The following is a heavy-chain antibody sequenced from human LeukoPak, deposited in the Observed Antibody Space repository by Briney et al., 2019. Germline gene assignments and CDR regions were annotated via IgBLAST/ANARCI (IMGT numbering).Heavy chain of an antibody. CDR1: GGSISSATYY. Sequence: SETLSLTCTVSGGSISSATYYWNWIRQPAGKGLEWIGRIYTSGSANYNPSLKSRVTISVDTSKNQFSLKLTSVTAADTASYYCTREEGGTTVDYWGQGTLVTVSS. J-gene: IGHJ4*02. CDR3: TREEGGTTVDY. CDR2: IYTSGSA. D-gene: IGHD1-1*01. V-gene: IGHV4-61*02.